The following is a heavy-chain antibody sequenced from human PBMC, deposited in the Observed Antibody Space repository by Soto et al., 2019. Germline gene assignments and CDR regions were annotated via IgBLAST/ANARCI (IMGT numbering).Heavy chain of an antibody. CDR2: IYSGGST. Sequence: GGSLRLSCAASGFTVSSNYMSWVRQAPGKGLEWVSVIYSGGSTYYADSVKGRFTISRHNFKNTLYLQMNSLRVEDTAVYYWAGQGSTAARRQFDNYYYYMDFWGKGTTVTVSS. V-gene: IGHV3-53*04. J-gene: IGHJ6*03. CDR1: GFTVSSNY. CDR3: AGQGSTAARRQFDNYYYYMDF. D-gene: IGHD6-6*01.